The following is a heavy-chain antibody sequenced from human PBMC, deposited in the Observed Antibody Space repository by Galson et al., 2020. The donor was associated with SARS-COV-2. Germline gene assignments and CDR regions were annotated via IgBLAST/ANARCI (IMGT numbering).Heavy chain of an antibody. V-gene: IGHV3-33*06. D-gene: IGHD6-19*01. CDR1: GFTFSSYG. J-gene: IGHJ4*02. CDR3: AKDRGIAVAGTLYYFDC. CDR2: IWYDGSNK. Sequence: GESLKIPCAAPGFTFSSYGMHWVRQAPGKGLERVAVIWYDGSNKYYADSVKGRFTISRDNSKNTLYLQMNSLRAEDTAVYYCAKDRGIAVAGTLYYFDCWGQGTLVTVSA.